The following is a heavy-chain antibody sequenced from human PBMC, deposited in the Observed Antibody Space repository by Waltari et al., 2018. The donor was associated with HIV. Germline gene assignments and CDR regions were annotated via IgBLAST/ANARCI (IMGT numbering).Heavy chain of an antibody. Sequence: QLQLQESGPGLVQPSEPLSLTCPVSGGSISSRIYYWGWIRQPPGKGLEWIGSIYYSGSTYYNPSLKSRVTISVDTSKNQFSLKLSSVTAADTAVYYCASPSPMVRGVIAYWGQGTLVTVSS. J-gene: IGHJ4*02. CDR3: ASPSPMVRGVIAY. CDR1: GGSISSRIYY. V-gene: IGHV4-39*01. CDR2: IYYSGST. D-gene: IGHD3-10*01.